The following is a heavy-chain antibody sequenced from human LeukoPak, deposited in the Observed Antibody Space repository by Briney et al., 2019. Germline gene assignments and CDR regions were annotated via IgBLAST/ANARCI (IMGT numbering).Heavy chain of an antibody. D-gene: IGHD3-22*01. Sequence: SVKVSCKASGGTFSSYAISWVRQAPGQGLEWMGGIIPIFGTANYAQKFQGRVTITADESTSTAYMELSSLRSEDTAVYYCARERRWGYYYEPWGQGTLVTVSS. V-gene: IGHV1-69*13. CDR1: GGTFSSYA. J-gene: IGHJ5*02. CDR3: ARERRWGYYYEP. CDR2: IIPIFGTA.